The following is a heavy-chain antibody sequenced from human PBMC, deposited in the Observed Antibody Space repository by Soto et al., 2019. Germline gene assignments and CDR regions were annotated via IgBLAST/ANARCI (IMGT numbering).Heavy chain of an antibody. Sequence: EVQLVESGGGLVQPGGSLKLACLASGFPLSDSAIHWVRKASGKGLEWVGRIRSKTNNYATTYGAPVRGRFTLSRDDSKNTAYLQINNLESEDAAVYYCTRHAGGQFEHSFCYYFVDVWCTGTTVSV. CDR1: GFPLSDSA. D-gene: IGHD2-15*01. CDR2: IRSKTNNYAT. J-gene: IGHJ6*03. CDR3: TRHAGGQFEHSFCYYFVDV. V-gene: IGHV3-73*01.